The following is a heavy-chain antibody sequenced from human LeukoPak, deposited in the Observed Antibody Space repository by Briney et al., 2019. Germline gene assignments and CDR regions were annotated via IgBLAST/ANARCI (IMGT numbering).Heavy chain of an antibody. CDR3: ARDDGSYYFDY. D-gene: IGHD1-26*01. V-gene: IGHV3-11*04. Sequence: GGSLRLSCAASGFTFSAYYMSWIRQAPGKGVEGGSYISSSGSTIYYADSVKGRFTISRDNAKNSLYLQMNSLRAEDTAVYYCARDDGSYYFDYWGQGTLVTVSS. CDR2: ISSSGSTI. CDR1: GFTFSAYY. J-gene: IGHJ4*02.